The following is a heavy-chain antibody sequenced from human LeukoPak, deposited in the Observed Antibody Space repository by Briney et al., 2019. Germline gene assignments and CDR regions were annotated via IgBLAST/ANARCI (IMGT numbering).Heavy chain of an antibody. CDR3: GRWGGGYYDFWSGYFSAANYYYMDV. CDR2: IYYSGST. Sequence: SETLSLTCTVSGGSISSYYWSWIRQPPGKGLEWIGYIYYSGSTNYNPSLKSRVTISVDTSKNQFSLKLSSVTAAYTAVYYCGRWGGGYYDFWSGYFSAANYYYMDVWGKGTTVTVSS. V-gene: IGHV4-59*01. J-gene: IGHJ6*03. D-gene: IGHD3-3*01. CDR1: GGSISSYY.